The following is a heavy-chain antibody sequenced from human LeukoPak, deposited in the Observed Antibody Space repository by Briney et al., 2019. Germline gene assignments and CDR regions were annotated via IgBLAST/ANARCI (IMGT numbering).Heavy chain of an antibody. CDR2: IYHSGST. D-gene: IGHD6-6*01. CDR1: GYSISSGYY. Sequence: SETLSLTCTVSGYSISSGYYWGWIRQPPGKGLEWIGSIYHSGSTYHNPSLKSRVTISVDTSKNQFSLKLSSVTAADTAVYYCAREGPLVYWGQGTLVTVSS. V-gene: IGHV4-38-2*02. CDR3: AREGPLVY. J-gene: IGHJ4*02.